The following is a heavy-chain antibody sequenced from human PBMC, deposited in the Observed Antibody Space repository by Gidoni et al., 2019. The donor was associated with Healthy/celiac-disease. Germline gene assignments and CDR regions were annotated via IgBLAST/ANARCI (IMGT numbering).Heavy chain of an antibody. J-gene: IGHJ1*01. D-gene: IGHD3-22*01. V-gene: IGHV4-39*07. CDR3: ATVGDMIEQH. Sequence: QLQLQESGPGLVKPSETLSLPFTFSAGSISSSSYYWGWIRQSPGKGLEWIGSIYYSGSTYYKPSIKSRVTISVDTSKNQFSLKLSSVTAADTAVYYCATVGDMIEQHWGQGTLVTVSS. CDR1: AGSISSSSYY. CDR2: IYYSGST.